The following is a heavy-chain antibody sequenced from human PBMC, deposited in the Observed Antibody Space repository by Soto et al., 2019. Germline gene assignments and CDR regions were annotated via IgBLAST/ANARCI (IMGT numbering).Heavy chain of an antibody. V-gene: IGHV3-7*05. D-gene: IGHD3-16*01. CDR3: AGGFGWLSDL. Sequence: GSLRLSCAASGFTFSNYWMNWVRQGPGKGLEWLAIIKQDGSENHYVDSVKGRFAISRDNAKNSLYLQMNSLRAEDTATYYCAGGFGWLSDLWGQGTLVTVSS. J-gene: IGHJ5*02. CDR1: GFTFSNYW. CDR2: IKQDGSEN.